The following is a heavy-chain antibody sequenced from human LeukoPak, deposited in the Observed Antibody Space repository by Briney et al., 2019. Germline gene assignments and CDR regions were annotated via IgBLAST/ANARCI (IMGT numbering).Heavy chain of an antibody. CDR2: VSYDGSNK. J-gene: IGHJ4*02. CDR3: AKDLNGIAVAAFDY. CDR1: GFTFSSYG. Sequence: PGGSLRLSCAASGFTFSSYGMHWVRQAPGKGLEWVAVVSYDGSNKYYADSVKGRFTISRVNSKNTLYLQMNSLRAEDTAVYYCAKDLNGIAVAAFDYWGQGTLVTVSS. V-gene: IGHV3-30*18. D-gene: IGHD6-19*01.